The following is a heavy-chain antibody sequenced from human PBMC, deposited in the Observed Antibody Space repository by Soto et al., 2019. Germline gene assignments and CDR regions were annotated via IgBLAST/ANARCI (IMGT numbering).Heavy chain of an antibody. V-gene: IGHV3-30*18. CDR1: GFTFSSYG. Sequence: GGSLRLSCAASGFTFSSYGMHWVRQAPGKGLEWVAVISYDGSNKYYADSVKGRFTISRDNSKNTLYLQMNSLRAEDTAVYYCAKEGPYCSGGSCFDYWGQGTLVTVSS. J-gene: IGHJ4*02. CDR3: AKEGPYCSGGSCFDY. CDR2: ISYDGSNK. D-gene: IGHD2-15*01.